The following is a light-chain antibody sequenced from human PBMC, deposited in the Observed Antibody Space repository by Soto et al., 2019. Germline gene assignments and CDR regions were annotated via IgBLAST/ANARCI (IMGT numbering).Light chain of an antibody. J-gene: IGLJ3*02. Sequence: QSVLTQPPSASGTPGQRVTISCSGSSSNSGSNYVYWYQQLPGTAPKLLIYSNNQRPSEVPDRFSGSKSGTSASLAISGLRSEYEADYYCAAWDDSLSGDWVFGGGTKLTVL. CDR2: SNN. CDR1: SSNSGSNY. V-gene: IGLV1-47*02. CDR3: AAWDDSLSGDWV.